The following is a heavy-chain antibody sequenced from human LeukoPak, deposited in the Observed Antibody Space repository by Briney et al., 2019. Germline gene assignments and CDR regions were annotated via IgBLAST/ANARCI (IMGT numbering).Heavy chain of an antibody. CDR2: INPNSGGT. D-gene: IGHD2-21*02. CDR3: AGGFDEYCGGDCYLWYFDY. V-gene: IGHV1-2*02. J-gene: IGHJ4*02. CDR1: GYAFSAYY. Sequence: ASVKVSCKASGYAFSAYYLHWVRQAPGQGLEYMGWINPNSGGTNYAPKFQGRVTMTRDTSSSTAYMELSRLRSDDTAVYYCAGGFDEYCGGDCYLWYFDYWGQGTLVTVSS.